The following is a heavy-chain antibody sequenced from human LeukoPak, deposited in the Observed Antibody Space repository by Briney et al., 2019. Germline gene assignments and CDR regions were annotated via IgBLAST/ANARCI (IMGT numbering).Heavy chain of an antibody. J-gene: IGHJ4*02. CDR2: INPNSGGT. V-gene: IGHV1-2*02. CDR3: ARVAYCTKGVCINFDL. CDR1: GYTFTGPY. D-gene: IGHD2-8*01. Sequence: ASVKVSCKASGYTFTGPYIHWMRQAPGQGLEWMGWINPNSGGTKYAQKFQGRVTVTRDTSTSTAYMELSGLRAGDTAAYYCARVAYCTKGVCINFDLWGQGTLVTVSS.